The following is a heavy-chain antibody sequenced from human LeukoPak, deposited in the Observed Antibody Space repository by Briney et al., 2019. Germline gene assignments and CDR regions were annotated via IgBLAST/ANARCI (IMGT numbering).Heavy chain of an antibody. CDR2: IYPGDSDT. D-gene: IGHD5-12*01. CDR1: RYTFSNNW. J-gene: IGHJ4*02. V-gene: IGHV5-51*01. Sequence: GESLKISCMGSRYTFSNNWIGWVRQMPGKGLDWMGIIYPGDSDTRYSPSFQGQVTISVDNSISTAYLQWSSLKASDTAMYYCVTGYDYFDSWGQGTLVTVSS. CDR3: VTGYDYFDS.